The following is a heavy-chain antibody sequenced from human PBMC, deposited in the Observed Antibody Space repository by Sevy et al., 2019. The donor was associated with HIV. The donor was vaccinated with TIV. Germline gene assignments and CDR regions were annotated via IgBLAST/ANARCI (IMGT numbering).Heavy chain of an antibody. CDR3: ARDESGIADY. V-gene: IGHV3-30-3*01. J-gene: IGHJ4*02. Sequence: GGSLRLSCAASEFTFSNYAMHWVRQAPGKGLEWVAVISYDGSNKYYADSVKGRFTISRDNSKNTLYLQMNSLRAEDTAVYYCARDESGIADYWGQGTLVTVSS. CDR2: ISYDGSNK. CDR1: EFTFSNYA. D-gene: IGHD6-13*01.